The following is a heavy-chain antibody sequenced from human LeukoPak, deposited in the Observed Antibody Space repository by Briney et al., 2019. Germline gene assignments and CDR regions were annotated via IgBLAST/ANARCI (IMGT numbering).Heavy chain of an antibody. J-gene: IGHJ6*03. CDR1: GFTFRNNS. Sequence: TGGSLRLSCGASGFTFRNNSMSWVRQTPGKGLDWVSAIGGSGATTYYADSVRGRFTTSRDNFKNTLYLEMDSLRVEDTAMYYCARPRIAAAGNVYYMDVRGKGTTVTVSS. D-gene: IGHD6-13*01. V-gene: IGHV3-23*01. CDR2: IGGSGATT. CDR3: ARPRIAAAGNVYYMDV.